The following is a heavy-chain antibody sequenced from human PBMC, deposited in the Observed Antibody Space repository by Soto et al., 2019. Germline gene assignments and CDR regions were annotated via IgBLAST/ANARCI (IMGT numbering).Heavy chain of an antibody. J-gene: IGHJ4*02. D-gene: IGHD1-1*01. CDR2: ISGSGVGT. CDR3: AKFGMATTKRSPPYYIDY. CDR1: RLIFNSYA. V-gene: IGHV3-23*01. Sequence: GWSIEIASASSRLIFNSYAMSWVRQAPGKGLEWVSRISGSGVGTYYADSVKGRFTFSRDNSKNTLYLQMNSLRAEDTAVYYCAKFGMATTKRSPPYYIDYWGQGALVTVSS.